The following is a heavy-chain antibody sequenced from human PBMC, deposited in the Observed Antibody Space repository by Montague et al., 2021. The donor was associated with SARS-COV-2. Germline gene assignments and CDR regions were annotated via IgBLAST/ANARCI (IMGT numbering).Heavy chain of an antibody. CDR3: AKDATIFWFERGRGTFDH. V-gene: IGHV3-30*18. CDR2: ISYDGSIQ. Sequence: SLRLSCAASGFTFNNFGMHWVRQAPGQGLEWAAVISYDGSIQYYADSVKGRFTISRDWSKNTLYLQMSSLRPEDTAVYYCAKDATIFWFERGRGTFDHWGQGTLVAVSS. CDR1: GFTFNNFG. D-gene: IGHD3-10*01. J-gene: IGHJ4*02.